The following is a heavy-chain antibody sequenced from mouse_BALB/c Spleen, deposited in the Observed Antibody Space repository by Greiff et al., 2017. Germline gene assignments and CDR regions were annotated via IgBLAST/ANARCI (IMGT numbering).Heavy chain of an antibody. CDR2: ISNGCGST. D-gene: IGHD2-1*01. CDR1: GFTFSSYT. J-gene: IGHJ4*01. Sequence: EVMLVESGGGLVQPGGSLKLSFAASGFTFSSYTMSWVSQTPEKRLEWVAYISNGCGSTYYTDTVKGRFTLSRDNAKNTLYLQMSSLKSEDTAMYYCARNVDLLGGAMDYWGQGTSVTVSS. CDR3: ARNVDLLGGAMDY. V-gene: IGHV5-12-2*01.